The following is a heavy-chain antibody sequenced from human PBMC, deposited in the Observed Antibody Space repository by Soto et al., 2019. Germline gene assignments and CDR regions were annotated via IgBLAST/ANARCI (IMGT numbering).Heavy chain of an antibody. J-gene: IGHJ6*02. CDR3: ARGAWAGYYRSGMDV. Sequence: LRVSCAASGFTVSSNYMSWVRQAPGKGLEWVSVTYSGGSTYYADSVKGRFTISRDNSKNTLYLQMNSLRAEDTAVYYCARGAWAGYYRSGMDVWGQGTTVTVSS. CDR2: TYSGGST. V-gene: IGHV3-53*01. D-gene: IGHD3-9*01. CDR1: GFTVSSNY.